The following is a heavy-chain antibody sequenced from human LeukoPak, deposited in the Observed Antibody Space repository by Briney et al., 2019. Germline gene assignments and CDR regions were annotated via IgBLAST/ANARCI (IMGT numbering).Heavy chain of an antibody. D-gene: IGHD4-17*01. CDR3: ARKANGDYLQSAFDI. CDR1: GGSISSYY. CDR2: IYYSGST. J-gene: IGHJ3*02. V-gene: IGHV4-59*08. Sequence: PSENLSLNCTVSGGSISSYYWSWLRQPPGQGLEWIGYIYYSGSTHYNLSLKSRVTISVDTSKNQFSLKLSSVTAADTAVYYCARKANGDYLQSAFDIWGQGTMVTVSS.